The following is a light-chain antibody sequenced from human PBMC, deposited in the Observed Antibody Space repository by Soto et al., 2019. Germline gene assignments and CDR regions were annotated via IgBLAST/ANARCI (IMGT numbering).Light chain of an antibody. J-gene: IGLJ1*01. CDR2: ANN. Sequence: QLVLTQPPSVSGAPGQRVTISCTGSSSNIGSGYDVYWYQQLPGTAPKLLIYANNNRPSGVPDRFSGSKSGTSASLAITGLQAEDEADYYCQSYDSRLSGYVFATGTKVTVL. CDR3: QSYDSRLSGYV. CDR1: SSNIGSGYD. V-gene: IGLV1-40*01.